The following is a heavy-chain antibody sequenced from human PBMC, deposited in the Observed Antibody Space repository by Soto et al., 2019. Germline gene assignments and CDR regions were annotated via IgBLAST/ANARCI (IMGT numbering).Heavy chain of an antibody. CDR3: ARDRYRSSEGYGMDV. CDR2: IYTSGST. CDR1: GGSISSYY. D-gene: IGHD6-6*01. V-gene: IGHV4-4*07. J-gene: IGHJ6*02. Sequence: PSETLSLTCTVSGGSISSYYWSWIRQPAGKGLEWIGRIYTSGSTNYNPSLKSRVTMSVDTSKNQFSLKLSSVTAVDTAVYYCARDRYRSSEGYGMDVWGQGTTVTASS.